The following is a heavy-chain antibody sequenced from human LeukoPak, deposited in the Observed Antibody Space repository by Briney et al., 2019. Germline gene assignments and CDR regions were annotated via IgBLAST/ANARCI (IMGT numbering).Heavy chain of an antibody. CDR1: GYTFTSNY. CDR2: INPNGGST. D-gene: IGHD3-3*01. J-gene: IGHJ4*02. V-gene: IGHV1-46*01. Sequence: ASVKVSCKASGYTFTSNYMHWVRQAPGQGLEWMGIINPNGGSTSYAQKFQDRVTMTRDTSTSTVYTELSSLRSEDTAVYYCARGATGVWYFDYWGQGTLVTVSS. CDR3: ARGATGVWYFDY.